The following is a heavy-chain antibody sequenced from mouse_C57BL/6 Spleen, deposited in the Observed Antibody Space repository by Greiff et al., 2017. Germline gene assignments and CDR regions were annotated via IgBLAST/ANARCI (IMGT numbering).Heavy chain of an antibody. D-gene: IGHD1-1*01. Sequence: EVQLQQSGPELVKPGASVKISCKASGYTFTDYYMNWVKQSHGKSLEWIGDINPNNGGTSYNQKFKGKATLTVDKSSSTAYMALRSLTSEDSAVYYCARAAGSSYEGFAYWGQGTLVTVSA. J-gene: IGHJ3*01. V-gene: IGHV1-26*01. CDR1: GYTFTDYY. CDR3: ARAAGSSYEGFAY. CDR2: INPNNGGT.